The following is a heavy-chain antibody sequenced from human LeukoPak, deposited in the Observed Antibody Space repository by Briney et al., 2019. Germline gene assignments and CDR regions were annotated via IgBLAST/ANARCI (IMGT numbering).Heavy chain of an antibody. CDR3: ARGGSGWHAGAFDI. CDR2: ISWNSGSI. Sequence: LRLSCAASGFTFDDYAMHWVRQAPGKGLEWVSGISWNSGSIGYADSVKGRFTISRDNAKNSLYLQMNSLRAEDTAVYYCARGGSGWHAGAFDIWGQGTMVTVSS. V-gene: IGHV3-9*01. CDR1: GFTFDDYA. J-gene: IGHJ3*02. D-gene: IGHD6-19*01.